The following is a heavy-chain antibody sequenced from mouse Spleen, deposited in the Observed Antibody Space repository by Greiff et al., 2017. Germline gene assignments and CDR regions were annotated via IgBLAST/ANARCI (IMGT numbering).Heavy chain of an antibody. CDR2: ISSGGSYT. Sequence: EVMLVESGGGLVKPGGSLKLSCAASGFTFSSYAMSWVRQTPEKRLEWVATISSGGSYTYYPDSVKGRFTISRDNAKNTLYLQMSSLRSEDTAMYYCARGNWDPFAYWGQGTLVTVSA. J-gene: IGHJ3*01. CDR1: GFTFSSYA. D-gene: IGHD4-1*01. CDR3: ARGNWDPFAY. V-gene: IGHV5-9-1*01.